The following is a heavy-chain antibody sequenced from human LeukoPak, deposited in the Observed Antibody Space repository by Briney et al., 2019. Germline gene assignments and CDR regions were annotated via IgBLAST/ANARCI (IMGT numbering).Heavy chain of an antibody. CDR2: ISSGGSDK. Sequence: GGSLRLSCAASGFTFSNYAMHWVRQAPGKGLEWVAVISSGGSDKYYPDSVKGRFTISRDNAKNSLYLQMNSLRAEDTAVYYCARGAAGYVGASSFDYWGQGTLVTVSS. D-gene: IGHD1-26*01. CDR1: GFTFSNYA. CDR3: ARGAAGYVGASSFDY. V-gene: IGHV3-30*03. J-gene: IGHJ4*02.